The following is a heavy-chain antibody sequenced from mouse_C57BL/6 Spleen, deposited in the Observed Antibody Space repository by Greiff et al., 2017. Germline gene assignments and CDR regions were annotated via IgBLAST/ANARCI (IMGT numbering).Heavy chain of an antibody. J-gene: IGHJ1*03. CDR3: ARPGFEGSYGYFGV. CDR1: GYTFSDYG. V-gene: IGHV5-17*01. Sequence: EVKVEESGGGLVKPGGSLKLSCAASGYTFSDYGMHWVRQAPEKGLEWVAYISSGSSTIYYDDTVKGRFTISRDNAKNTLFLQMTSLRSEDAAMYYCARPGFEGSYGYFGVWGTGTTVTVSA. CDR2: ISSGSSTI.